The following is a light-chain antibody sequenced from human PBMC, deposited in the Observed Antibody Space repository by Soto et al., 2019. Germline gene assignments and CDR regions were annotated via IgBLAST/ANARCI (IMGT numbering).Light chain of an antibody. CDR2: EVS. CDR1: TGDVGGYNY. CDR3: SSYTSSSTVV. Sequence: QSALTQPASVSGSLGRSVTISCTGTTGDVGGYNYVSWYQQHRGKAPKLMMYEVSNRPSGVSNRFSVCKSGNTASLTISGLQAEDQADYYCSSYTSSSTVVFGGGTQLTVL. V-gene: IGLV2-14*01. J-gene: IGLJ2*01.